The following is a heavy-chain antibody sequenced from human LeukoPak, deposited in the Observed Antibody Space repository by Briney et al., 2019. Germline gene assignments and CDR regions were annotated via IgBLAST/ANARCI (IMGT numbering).Heavy chain of an antibody. CDR3: ARVLPYDYINRFDR. J-gene: IGHJ5*02. D-gene: IGHD4-11*01. CDR2: ISDSGSST. V-gene: IGHV3-23*01. CDR1: GLTFSSYA. Sequence: RGSLRLSCAASGLTFSSYAMSWVRQAPGKGLEWVSAISDSGSSTYYADSVKGRFTISRDNAKNSMYLKMNSLRAEDTAVYYCARVLPYDYINRFDRWGQGTLVTDSS.